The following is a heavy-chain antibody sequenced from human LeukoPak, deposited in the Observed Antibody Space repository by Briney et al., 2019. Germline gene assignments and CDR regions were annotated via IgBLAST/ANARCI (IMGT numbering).Heavy chain of an antibody. CDR1: GGSFSGYY. V-gene: IGHV4-34*01. J-gene: IGHJ6*04. CDR3: ARPSVDTMVRGVSDV. CDR2: INHSGST. D-gene: IGHD3-10*01. Sequence: SETLSLTCAVYGGSFSGYYWSWIRQPPGKGLEWIGEINHSGSTNYNPSLKSRVTISVDTSKNQFSLKLSSVTAADTAVYYCARPSVDTMVRGVSDVWGKGTTVTISS.